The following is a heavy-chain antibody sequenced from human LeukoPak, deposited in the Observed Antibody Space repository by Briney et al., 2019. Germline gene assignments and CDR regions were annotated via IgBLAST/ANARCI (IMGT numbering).Heavy chain of an antibody. CDR3: ARGAIFGVVNLHFDY. D-gene: IGHD3-3*01. V-gene: IGHV4-59*08. CDR2: IYYSGST. CDR1: GGSISSYY. J-gene: IGHJ4*02. Sequence: SSETLSLTCTVSGGSISSYYWSWIRQPPGKGLEWVGYIYYSGSTNYNPSLKSRVTISVDTSKNQFSLKLSSVTAAGTDVYYCARGAIFGVVNLHFDYWGQGTLVTVSS.